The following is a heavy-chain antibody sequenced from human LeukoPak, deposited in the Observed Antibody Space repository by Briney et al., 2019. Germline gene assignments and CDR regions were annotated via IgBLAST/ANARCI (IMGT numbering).Heavy chain of an antibody. CDR2: LIPNTGGT. CDR3: LVDGSGTYTGLDH. J-gene: IGHJ4*02. CDR1: GYTFTDYC. D-gene: IGHD3-10*01. Sequence: ASVKVSCKASGYTFTDYCVYWVRQAPGQGLEWMGRLIPNTGGTTYAQKFQGRVTLTRDTSISTAYMELTRLRFDDTVVYYCLVDGSGTYTGLDHWGQGTLVAVSS. V-gene: IGHV1-2*05.